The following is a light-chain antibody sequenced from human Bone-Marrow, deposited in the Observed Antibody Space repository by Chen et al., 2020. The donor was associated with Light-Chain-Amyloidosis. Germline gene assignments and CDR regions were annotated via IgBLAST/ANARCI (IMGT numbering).Light chain of an antibody. CDR2: DDS. V-gene: IGLV3-21*02. J-gene: IGLJ3*02. CDR3: QVWDRSSDRPV. Sequence: SYVLTQPSSVLVAPGQTATIACGGNNIGSTSVHWYQQTPGQAPLLVVYDDSDLPSGIPERLSGSNSGNTATLTISRVEAGDEADYYCQVWDRSSDRPVFGGGTKLTVL. CDR1: NIGSTS.